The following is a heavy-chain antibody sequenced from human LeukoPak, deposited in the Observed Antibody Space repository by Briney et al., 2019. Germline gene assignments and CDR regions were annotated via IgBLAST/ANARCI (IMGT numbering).Heavy chain of an antibody. D-gene: IGHD6-13*01. CDR3: ARVAAAGFDC. V-gene: IGHV3-7*04. CDR2: IDQAAGEI. Sequence: HTGGSLRLSCAASGFTFSSYWMSWVRQAPGKGREGVANIDQAAGEIYYVDSVKGRFTISRDNARNSLYLQMNSLSAEDTALYFCARVAAAGFDCWGQGTLVTVSS. J-gene: IGHJ4*02. CDR1: GFTFSSYW.